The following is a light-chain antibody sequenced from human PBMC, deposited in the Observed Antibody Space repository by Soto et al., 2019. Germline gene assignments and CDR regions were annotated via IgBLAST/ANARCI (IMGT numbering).Light chain of an antibody. J-gene: IGLJ1*01. CDR1: SSDVGGYNH. Sequence: QSALTQPASVSESPGQSITISCAGTSSDVGGYNHVSWYQQHADKAPKLLIHEVSNRPSGVSNRFSGSKSGNTASLTISGLQAEDEAHYYCTSYTSISTYVFGTGKKVIVL. CDR2: EVS. CDR3: TSYTSISTYV. V-gene: IGLV2-14*01.